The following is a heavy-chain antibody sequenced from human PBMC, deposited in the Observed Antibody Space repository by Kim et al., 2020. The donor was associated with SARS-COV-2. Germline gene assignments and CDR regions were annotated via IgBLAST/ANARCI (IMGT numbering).Heavy chain of an antibody. D-gene: IGHD3-22*01. CDR1: GYTFTSYD. CDR3: ARAEYYYDSSGYYYYYYGMDV. J-gene: IGHJ6*02. V-gene: IGHV1-8*01. CDR2: MNPNSGNT. Sequence: ASVKVSCKASGYTFTSYDINWVRQATGQGLEWMGWMNPNSGNTGYAQKFQGRVTMTRNTSISTAYMELSSLRSEDTAVYYCARAEYYYDSSGYYYYYYGMDVWGQGTTVTVSS.